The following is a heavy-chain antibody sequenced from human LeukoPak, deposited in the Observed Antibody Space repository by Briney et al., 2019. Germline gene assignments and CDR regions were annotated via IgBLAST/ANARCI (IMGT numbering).Heavy chain of an antibody. J-gene: IGHJ4*02. Sequence: SETLSLTCTVSGGSISNSYWSWIRQPPGKGLDWIGNIFYSGSTNYNPSLRSRVTMSVDTSRSQFSLRLTSMTTADTAVYFCARGYDSSGYIWAWGQGTLVTVSS. CDR3: ARGYDSSGYIWA. D-gene: IGHD3-22*01. CDR2: IFYSGST. CDR1: GGSISNSY. V-gene: IGHV4-59*01.